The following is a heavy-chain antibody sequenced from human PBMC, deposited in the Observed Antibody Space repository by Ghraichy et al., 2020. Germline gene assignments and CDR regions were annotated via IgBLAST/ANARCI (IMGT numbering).Heavy chain of an antibody. CDR1: GGSFSGYY. D-gene: IGHD5-18*01. CDR3: ARGHDTAMKYFDY. CDR2: INHSGST. V-gene: IGHV4-34*01. Sequence: SETLSLTCAVYGGSFSGYYWSWIRQPPGKGLEWIGEINHSGSTNYNPSLKSRVTISVDTSKNQFSLKLSSVTAADTAVYYCARGHDTAMKYFDYWGQGTLVTVSS. J-gene: IGHJ4*02.